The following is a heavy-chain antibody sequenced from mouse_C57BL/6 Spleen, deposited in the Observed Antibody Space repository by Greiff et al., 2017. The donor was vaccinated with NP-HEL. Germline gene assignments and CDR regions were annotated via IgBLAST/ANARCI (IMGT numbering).Heavy chain of an antibody. CDR1: GFTFSSYG. Sequence: EVQVVESGGDLVKPGGSLKLSCAASGFTFSSYGMSWVRQTPDKRLEWVATISSGGSYTYYLDSVKGRFTISRDNAKNTLYLQMSSLKSEDTAMYYCARQGTAGDYFDYWGQGTTLTVSS. V-gene: IGHV5-6*01. D-gene: IGHD3-3*01. J-gene: IGHJ2*01. CDR3: ARQGTAGDYFDY. CDR2: ISSGGSYT.